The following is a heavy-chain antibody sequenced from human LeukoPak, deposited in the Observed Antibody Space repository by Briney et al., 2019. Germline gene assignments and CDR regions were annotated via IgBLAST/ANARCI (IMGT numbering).Heavy chain of an antibody. Sequence: GGSLRLSCAASGFTFDDYAMHWARQAPGKGLEWVSGISWNSGSIGYADSVKGRFTISRDNAKNSLYLQMNSLRAEDMALYYCAKGLYGSGSYPDYWGQGTLVTVSS. CDR3: AKGLYGSGSYPDY. CDR2: ISWNSGSI. J-gene: IGHJ4*02. D-gene: IGHD3-10*01. CDR1: GFTFDDYA. V-gene: IGHV3-9*03.